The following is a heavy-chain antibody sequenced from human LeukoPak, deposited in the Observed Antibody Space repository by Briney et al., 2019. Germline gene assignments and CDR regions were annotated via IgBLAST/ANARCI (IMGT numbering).Heavy chain of an antibody. Sequence: GVSLRLSCAASGFTFSSYAMHWVRQAPGKGLEWVAVISYDGINKYYADSVKGRFTISRDSSKNTLYLQMNSLRPEDTAVYYCASAGAPGRNYAGLDYWGQGTLVTVSS. J-gene: IGHJ4*02. CDR2: ISYDGINK. CDR3: ASAGAPGRNYAGLDY. D-gene: IGHD3-10*01. V-gene: IGHV3-30-3*01. CDR1: GFTFSSYA.